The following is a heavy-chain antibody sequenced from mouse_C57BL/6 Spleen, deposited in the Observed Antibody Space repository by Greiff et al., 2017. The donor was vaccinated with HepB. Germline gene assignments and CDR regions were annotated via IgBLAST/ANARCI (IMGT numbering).Heavy chain of an antibody. J-gene: IGHJ3*01. Sequence: VKLMESGPGLVAPSQSLSITCTVSGFSLTSYAISWVRQPPGKGLEWLGVIWTGGGTNYNSALKSRLSISKVNSKSQVFLKMNSLQTDDTARYYCASYDYDEAWFAYWGQGTLVTVSA. V-gene: IGHV2-9-1*01. CDR1: GFSLTSYA. D-gene: IGHD2-4*01. CDR2: IWTGGGT. CDR3: ASYDYDEAWFAY.